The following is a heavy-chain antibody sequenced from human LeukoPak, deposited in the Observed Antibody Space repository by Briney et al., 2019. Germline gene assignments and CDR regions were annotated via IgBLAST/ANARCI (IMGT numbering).Heavy chain of an antibody. J-gene: IGHJ4*02. CDR1: GGTFTSYA. D-gene: IGHD1-26*01. V-gene: IGHV1-69*06. CDR3: ARGKHSGNYDY. CDR2: SIPIFGTA. Sequence: ASVKVSCKASGGTFTSYAISWVRQAPGQGLEWMGGSIPIFGTANYAQKFQGRVTITADKSTSTAYMELSSLRSEDTAVYYCARGKHSGNYDYWGQGTLVTVSS.